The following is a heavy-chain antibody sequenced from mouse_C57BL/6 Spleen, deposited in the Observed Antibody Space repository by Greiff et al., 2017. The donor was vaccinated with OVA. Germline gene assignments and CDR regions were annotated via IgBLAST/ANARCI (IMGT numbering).Heavy chain of an antibody. CDR1: GFTFSSYG. V-gene: IGHV5-6*01. J-gene: IGHJ2*01. Sequence: EVKLMESGGDLVKPGGSLKLSCAASGFTFSSYGISWVRQTPDKRLEWVATISSGGSYTYYPDSVKGRFTISRDNAKNTLYLQMSSLKSEDTAMYYCARGDSNYDYWGQGTTLTVSS. CDR3: ARGDSNYDY. CDR2: ISSGGSYT. D-gene: IGHD2-5*01.